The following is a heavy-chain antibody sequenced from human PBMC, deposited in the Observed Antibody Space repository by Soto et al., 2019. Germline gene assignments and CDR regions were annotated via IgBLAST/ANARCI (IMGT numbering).Heavy chain of an antibody. CDR3: AKDHVTMMSEFEP. D-gene: IGHD3-22*01. CDR1: GFTFSSYA. Sequence: GGTLRLSGAASGFTFSSYAVSWVRQAPGKGLEWVSAISGSGGRTYYADSVKGRFTISRDNSKNTLYLQMNSLRAEDTAVYYCAKDHVTMMSEFEPWGQGTMVTVSS. J-gene: IGHJ5*02. V-gene: IGHV3-23*01. CDR2: ISGSGGRT.